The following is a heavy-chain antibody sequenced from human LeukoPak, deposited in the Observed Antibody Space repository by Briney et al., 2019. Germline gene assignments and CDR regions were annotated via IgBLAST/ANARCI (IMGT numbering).Heavy chain of an antibody. J-gene: IGHJ4*02. Sequence: GGSLRLSCAASGFTFSGYGMHWVRQPPGKGLEWVTVIWSDGSNKYYEDSVKGRFTISRDNSKNTLYLQMNSLRAEDTAVYYCARGIYSGYHYFDYWGQGTLVTVSP. CDR1: GFTFSGYG. D-gene: IGHD5-12*01. CDR3: ARGIYSGYHYFDY. CDR2: IWSDGSNK. V-gene: IGHV3-33*01.